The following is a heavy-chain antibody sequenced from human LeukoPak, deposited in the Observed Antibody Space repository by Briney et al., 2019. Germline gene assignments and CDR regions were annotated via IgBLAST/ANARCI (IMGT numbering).Heavy chain of an antibody. CDR2: ISSSGSTI. Sequence: GGSLRLSCAASGFTFSSYSMNWVRQAPGKGLEWISYISSSGSTIYYADSVKGRFTISRDNAKNSLYLQMNSLRAEDTAMYYCARVNYGDYLPSFDYWGQGTLVTVSS. J-gene: IGHJ4*02. D-gene: IGHD4-17*01. CDR3: ARVNYGDYLPSFDY. V-gene: IGHV3-48*01. CDR1: GFTFSSYS.